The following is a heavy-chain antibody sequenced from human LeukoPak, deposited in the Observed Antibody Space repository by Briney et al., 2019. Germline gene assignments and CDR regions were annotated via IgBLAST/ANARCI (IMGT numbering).Heavy chain of an antibody. CDR3: TRGLVVLSATSWAFDI. Sequence: ASVKVSCKASGYTCTSYDINWVRQATGQGLEWMGWMNPNSGNTGYAQKFQARVSMTRNTSISTAYMELSSLRSEDTAVYYCTRGLVVLSATSWAFDIWGHGTMVTVSS. CDR2: MNPNSGNT. V-gene: IGHV1-8*01. D-gene: IGHD2-15*01. CDR1: GYTCTSYD. J-gene: IGHJ3*02.